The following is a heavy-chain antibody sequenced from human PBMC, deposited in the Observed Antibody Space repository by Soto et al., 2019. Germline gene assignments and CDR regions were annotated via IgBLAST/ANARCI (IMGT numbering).Heavy chain of an antibody. Sequence: PETMSFTSNVSGASLSGYYWCWIRPPPGKGLEWIGRIYATGSSDYNPSLKSRITISVDMSKKQFSLTLRSVTAADTAMYYCVRDGTKNLRDWFDPWGQGILVT. CDR1: GASLSGYY. D-gene: IGHD1-1*01. J-gene: IGHJ5*02. CDR3: VRDGTKNLRDWFDP. CDR2: IYATGSS. V-gene: IGHV4-4*07.